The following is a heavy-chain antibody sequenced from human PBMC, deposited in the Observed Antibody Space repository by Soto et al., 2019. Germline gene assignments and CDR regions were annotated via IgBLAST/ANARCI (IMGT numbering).Heavy chain of an antibody. D-gene: IGHD2-21*02. CDR2: VDEDGNGR. CDR3: ARAPQVTTFHYGMDV. V-gene: IGHV3-7*05. J-gene: IGHJ6*02. Sequence: VQLVESGGGLVQPGGSLRLSCRASGFAFSSYWMNWVRQAPGKGLEWVASVDEDGNGRYYVDSVKGRFTISRDNAMNSLYLQMNSLRAEDTAIYYCARAPQVTTFHYGMDVSDQGTTVTVSS. CDR1: GFAFSSYW.